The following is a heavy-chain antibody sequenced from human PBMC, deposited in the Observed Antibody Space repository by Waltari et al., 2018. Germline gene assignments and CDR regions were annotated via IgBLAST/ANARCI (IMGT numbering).Heavy chain of an antibody. CDR3: ARGLITIFGGN. D-gene: IGHD3-3*01. Sequence: QVQLQQWGAGLLKPSETLSLTCAVYGGSFSGYSWSWIRQPPGKGLEWIGEINHSGSTNYNPSLKSRVTISVDTSKNQFSLKLSSVTAADTAVYYCARGLITIFGGNWGQGTLVTVSS. V-gene: IGHV4-34*01. CDR2: INHSGST. J-gene: IGHJ4*02. CDR1: GGSFSGYS.